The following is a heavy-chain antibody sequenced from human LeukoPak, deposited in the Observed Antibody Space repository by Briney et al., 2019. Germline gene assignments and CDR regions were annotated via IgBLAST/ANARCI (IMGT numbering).Heavy chain of an antibody. CDR2: ISYDGSNK. CDR1: GFTFSSYA. D-gene: IGHD4-23*01. CDR3: ARGGPTVADAFDI. J-gene: IGHJ3*02. V-gene: IGHV3-30*04. Sequence: GGSLRLSCAASGFTFSSYAMHWVRQAPGKGLEWVAVISYDGSNKYYADSVKGRFTISRDNSKNTLYLQMNSLRAEDTAVYYCARGGPTVADAFDIWGQGTLVTVSS.